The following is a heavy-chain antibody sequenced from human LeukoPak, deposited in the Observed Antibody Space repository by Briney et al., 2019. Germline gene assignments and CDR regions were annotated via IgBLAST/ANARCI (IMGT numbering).Heavy chain of an antibody. CDR2: MNPNSGNT. D-gene: IGHD2-2*01. J-gene: IGHJ6*02. CDR3: ARGVVPAAQDYYYYYGMDV. CDR1: GYTFTSYD. V-gene: IGHV1-8*01. Sequence: ASVKVSCKASGYTFTSYDINWLRQATGQGLEWMGWMNPNSGNTGYAQKFQGRVTMTRYTSISTAYMELSSLRSEDTAVYYCARGVVPAAQDYYYYYGMDVWGQGTTVTVSS.